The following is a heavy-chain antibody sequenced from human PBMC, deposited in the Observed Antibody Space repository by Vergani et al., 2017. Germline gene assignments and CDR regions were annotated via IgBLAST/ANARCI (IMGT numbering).Heavy chain of an antibody. V-gene: IGHV1-69*01. D-gene: IGHD1-14*01. CDR3: ASDLEPHGYYYYYMDV. CDR1: GGTFSSYA. CDR2: IIPILGTA. J-gene: IGHJ6*03. Sequence: QVQLVQSGAEVKKPGSSVKVSCKASGGTFSSYAISWVRQAPGQGLEWMGGIIPILGTANYAQKFQGRVTITADESTSTAYMELSSLRSEDTAVYYCASDLEPHGYYYYYMDVWGKGTTVTVSS.